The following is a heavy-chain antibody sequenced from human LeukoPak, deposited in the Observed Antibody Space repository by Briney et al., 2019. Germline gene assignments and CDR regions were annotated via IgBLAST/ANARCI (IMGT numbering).Heavy chain of an antibody. Sequence: GGSLSHSPAASGFTFSSYWMHWVRQAPGKGLVWVSRISSDGSSTYYADSVKGRFTISMDNARKALYLQMNSLRAKDTAVYYCARDNLAKYYYDSSGFPFAFDIWGQGAM. D-gene: IGHD3-22*01. CDR1: GFTFSSYW. V-gene: IGHV3-74*01. CDR3: ARDNLAKYYYDSSGFPFAFDI. J-gene: IGHJ3*02. CDR2: ISSDGSST.